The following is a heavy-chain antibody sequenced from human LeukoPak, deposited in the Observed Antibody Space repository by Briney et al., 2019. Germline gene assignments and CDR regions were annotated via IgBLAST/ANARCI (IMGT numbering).Heavy chain of an antibody. D-gene: IGHD2-15*01. CDR2: ISYDGSNK. V-gene: IGHV3-30*18. CDR1: GFTFSSYG. Sequence: GGSLRLSCAASGFTFSSYGMHWVRQAPDKGLEWVAVISYDGSNKYYSDSVKGRFTISRDNSKNTLYLQMNSLRAEDTAVYYCAKTVVVAALDYWGQGTLVTVSS. CDR3: AKTVVVAALDY. J-gene: IGHJ4*02.